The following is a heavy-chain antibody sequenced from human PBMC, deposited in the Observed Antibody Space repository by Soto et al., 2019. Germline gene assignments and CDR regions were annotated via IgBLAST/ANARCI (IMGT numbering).Heavy chain of an antibody. CDR3: ARVRDDFTDYYYYGMDV. CDR1: GYTFTSYD. J-gene: IGHJ6*02. V-gene: IGHV1-8*01. Sequence: ALVKVSCKASGYTFTSYDINWVRQATGQGLEWMGWMNPNSGNTGYAQKFQGRVTMTRNTSISTAYMELGSVRSEDTAVYYCARVRDDFTDYYYYGMDVWGQGTTVTVSS. CDR2: MNPNSGNT. D-gene: IGHD3-3*01.